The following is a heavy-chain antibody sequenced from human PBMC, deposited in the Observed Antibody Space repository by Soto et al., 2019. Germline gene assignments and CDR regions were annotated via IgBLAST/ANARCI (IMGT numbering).Heavy chain of an antibody. CDR2: ISWNSGSI. J-gene: IGHJ6*02. CDR1: GFTFDDYA. V-gene: IGHV3-9*01. CDR3: AKDSNYYYGMDV. Sequence: PGGSLRLSCAASGFTFDDYAMHWVRQAPGKGLEWVSGISWNSGSIGYADSVKGRFTISRDNAKNSLYLQMNSLRAEDTALYYCAKDSNYYYGMDVWGQGTKVTVSS.